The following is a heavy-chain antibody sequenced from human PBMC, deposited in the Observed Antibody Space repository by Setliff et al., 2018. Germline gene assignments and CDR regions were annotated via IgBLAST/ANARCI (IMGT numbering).Heavy chain of an antibody. CDR1: GYTFTSYG. V-gene: IGHV1-18*01. Sequence: ASVKVSCKASGYTFTSYGISWVRQAPGQGLEWMGWISAYNGNTNYAQKLQGRVTMTTDTPTNTAYMELRSLRSDDTAVYYCARGPLDFVVVPAAGKFDYWGQGTLVTVSS. J-gene: IGHJ4*02. CDR2: ISAYNGNT. D-gene: IGHD2-2*01. CDR3: ARGPLDFVVVPAAGKFDY.